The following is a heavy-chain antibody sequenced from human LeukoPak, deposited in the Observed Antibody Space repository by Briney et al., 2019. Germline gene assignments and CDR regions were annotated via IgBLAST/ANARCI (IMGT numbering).Heavy chain of an antibody. J-gene: IGHJ5*02. V-gene: IGHV5-51*01. Sequence: GESLKISCKGSGYSFTSYWIGWVRQMPGKGLEWMGIIYPGDSDTKYSPSFQGQVTISADKSISTAYLQWSSLKASDTAMYYCARGEYCSGTSCYRFDPWGQGTLVTVSS. CDR3: ARGEYCSGTSCYRFDP. D-gene: IGHD2-2*01. CDR2: IYPGDSDT. CDR1: GYSFTSYW.